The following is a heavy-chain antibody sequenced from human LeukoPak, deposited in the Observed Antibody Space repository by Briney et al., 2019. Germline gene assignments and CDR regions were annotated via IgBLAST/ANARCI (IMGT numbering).Heavy chain of an antibody. CDR3: ARVGYYGSGSYFDY. V-gene: IGHV4-31*03. CDR1: GGSISSGGYY. J-gene: IGHJ4*02. Sequence: SETLSLTCTVSGGSISSGGYYWSWIRQHPGKVLEWIGYIYYSGSTYYNPSLKSRVTISVDTSKNQFSLKLSSVTAADTAVYYCARVGYYGSGSYFDYWGQGTLVTVSS. CDR2: IYYSGST. D-gene: IGHD3-10*01.